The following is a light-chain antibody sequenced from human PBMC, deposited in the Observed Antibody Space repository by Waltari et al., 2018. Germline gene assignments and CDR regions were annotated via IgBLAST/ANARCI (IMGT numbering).Light chain of an antibody. CDR3: CAFTSRSTWV. Sequence: QSALLHPPPVSGSRGRSITSSDTGTTRDVGAYNDVSWYHQHPGKVPKLLIFDLSDRASGVSNRFSGSKSGNTASLTISGLQAEDESHYYCCAFTSRSTWVFGGGTKLTVL. V-gene: IGLV2-14*03. CDR1: TRDVGAYND. J-gene: IGLJ3*02. CDR2: DLS.